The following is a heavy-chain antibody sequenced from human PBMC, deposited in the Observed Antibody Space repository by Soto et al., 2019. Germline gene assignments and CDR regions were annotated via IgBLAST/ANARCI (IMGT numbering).Heavy chain of an antibody. V-gene: IGHV3-21*04. D-gene: IGHD2-2*01. CDR3: ARESEDLNTSFDY. Sequence: AGTLSLSCAASGFTFSRYSMSWVRRAPGGGLVWVSSISSTSNCIYYDASLKSRFTVSIDNANNTVYLDLNTLTAADTAVYYCARESEDLNTSFDYWGQGTLVTVSS. CDR2: ISSTSNCI. CDR1: GFTFSRYS. J-gene: IGHJ4*02.